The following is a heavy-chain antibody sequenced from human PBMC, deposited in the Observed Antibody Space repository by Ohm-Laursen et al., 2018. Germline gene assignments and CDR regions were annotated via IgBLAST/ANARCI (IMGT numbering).Heavy chain of an antibody. V-gene: IGHV4-34*01. CDR1: GGSFSGHY. D-gene: IGHD3-22*01. CDR2: INHSGST. Sequence: GTLSLTCAVYGGSFSGHYWSWIRQPPGKGLEWIGEINHSGSTKYNPSLKSRATISLDTSKNQFSLKLSSVAAADTAMYYCARVRSYYDISGYYFGVDYWGQGTLVTVSS. CDR3: ARVRSYYDISGYYFGVDY. J-gene: IGHJ4*02.